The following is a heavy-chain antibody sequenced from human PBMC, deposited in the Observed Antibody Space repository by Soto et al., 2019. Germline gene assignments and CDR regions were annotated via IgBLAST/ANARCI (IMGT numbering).Heavy chain of an antibody. D-gene: IGHD1-1*01. CDR3: ASAYNRGAFDS. CDR2: IYHGGNT. V-gene: IGHV4-4*02. CDR1: SGSISSNNW. Sequence: QVQLQESGPGLVKPSGTLSLTCAVSSGSISSNNWWTWVRQPPWKGLEWIGEIYHGGNTNYNPSLKSRVTISVDKSKHQFSLKVSSVTAADTAVYYCASAYNRGAFDSWGQGTLVTVSS. J-gene: IGHJ4*02.